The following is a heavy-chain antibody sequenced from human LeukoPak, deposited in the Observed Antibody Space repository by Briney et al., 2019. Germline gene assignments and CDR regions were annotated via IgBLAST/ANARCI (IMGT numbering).Heavy chain of an antibody. V-gene: IGHV3-11*05. D-gene: IGHD2-15*01. CDR1: GFTFSDYY. J-gene: IGHJ5*02. CDR3: ARVEWYCSGGSCYGNWFDP. Sequence: PGGSLRLSCAASGFTFSDYYMSWIRQAPGKGLERVSYISSSSSYTNYADSVKGRFTISRDNAKNSLYLQMNSLRAEDTAVYYCARVEWYCSGGSCYGNWFDPWGQGTLVTVSS. CDR2: ISSSSSYT.